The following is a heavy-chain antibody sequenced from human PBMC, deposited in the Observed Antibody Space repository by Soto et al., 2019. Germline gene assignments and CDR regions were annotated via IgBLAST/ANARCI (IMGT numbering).Heavy chain of an antibody. J-gene: IGHJ6*02. Sequence: GGSLRLSCAASGFTFSSYGMHWVRQAPGKGLEWVALISYDGSNKYYADSVKGRFTISRDNSKNTLFLQLNSLRVEDTAVYYCAKDEGYSYGMDVWGQGTTVTVSS. CDR3: AKDEGYSYGMDV. CDR2: ISYDGSNK. CDR1: GFTFSSYG. D-gene: IGHD5-18*01. V-gene: IGHV3-30*18.